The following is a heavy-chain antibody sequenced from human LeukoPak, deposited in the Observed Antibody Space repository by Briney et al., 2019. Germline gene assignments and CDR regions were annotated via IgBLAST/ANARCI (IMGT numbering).Heavy chain of an antibody. V-gene: IGHV4-59*08. J-gene: IGHJ4*02. CDR2: IYYSGST. CDR1: GGSISSYY. Sequence: PSETLSLTCTVSGGSISSYYWSWIRQPPGKGLEWIGYIYYSGSTNYNPSLKSRVTISVDTSKNQFSLKLSSVTAADTAVYYCARSEGVIGFDYWGQGTLVTVSS. CDR3: ARSEGVIGFDY. D-gene: IGHD3-10*01.